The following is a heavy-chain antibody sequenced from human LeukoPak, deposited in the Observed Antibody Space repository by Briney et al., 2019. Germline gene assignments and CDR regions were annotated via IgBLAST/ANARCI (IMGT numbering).Heavy chain of an antibody. D-gene: IGHD2-2*01. Sequence: SETLSLTCAVYGGSFSGYYWSWIRQPPGKELEWIGEINHSGSTNYNPSLKSRVTISVDTSKNQFSLKLSSVTAADTAVYYCARRRSAIVVVPAAGRWFDPWGQGTLVTVSS. CDR2: INHSGST. V-gene: IGHV4-34*01. CDR3: ARRRSAIVVVPAAGRWFDP. CDR1: GGSFSGYY. J-gene: IGHJ5*02.